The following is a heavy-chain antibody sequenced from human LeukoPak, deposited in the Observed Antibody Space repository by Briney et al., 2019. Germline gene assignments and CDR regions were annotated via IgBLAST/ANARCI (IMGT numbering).Heavy chain of an antibody. CDR3: ARDLGYCSSTSCYKARPYYGMDV. CDR1: GYTFTGYY. D-gene: IGHD2-2*02. J-gene: IGHJ6*02. V-gene: IGHV1-2*02. CDR2: INPNSGGT. Sequence: ASVKVSCKASGYTFTGYYMHWVRQAPGQGLEWMGWINPNSGGTNYAQKFQGRDTMTRDTSISTAYMELSRLRSDDTAVYYCARDLGYCSSTSCYKARPYYGMDVWGQGTTVTVSS.